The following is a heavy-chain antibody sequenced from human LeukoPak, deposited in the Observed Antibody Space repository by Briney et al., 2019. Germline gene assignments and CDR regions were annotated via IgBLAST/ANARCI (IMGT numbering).Heavy chain of an antibody. V-gene: IGHV4-38-2*02. CDR3: AKSNGYGLVDI. CDR1: NYSISSGYY. Sequence: SETLSLTCTVSNYSISSGYYWAWFMQHPAKGLLWCGNIYHSGNTYYNPSLKSRVSLSVDTSENQFSLKLSSVTAADTAVYYCAKSNGYGLVDIWGQGTMVTVSS. D-gene: IGHD3-10*01. J-gene: IGHJ3*02. CDR2: IYHSGNT.